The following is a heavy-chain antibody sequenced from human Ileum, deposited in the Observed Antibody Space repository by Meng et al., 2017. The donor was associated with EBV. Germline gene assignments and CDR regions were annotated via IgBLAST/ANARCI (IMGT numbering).Heavy chain of an antibody. CDR3: AREARSSGYHPGIGP. CDR2: INHSGST. V-gene: IGHV4-34*02. J-gene: IGHJ5*02. D-gene: IGHD3-22*01. CDR1: GGFFSGYY. Sequence: QGQLKQWGAGLLKPSATLSLTCAVYGGFFSGYYWSWIRQSPGKGLEWIGEINHSGSTNYNPSLKSRVTISVDTSKNQFSLKLTSVTAADTAVYYCAREARSSGYHPGIGPWGQGTLVTVSS.